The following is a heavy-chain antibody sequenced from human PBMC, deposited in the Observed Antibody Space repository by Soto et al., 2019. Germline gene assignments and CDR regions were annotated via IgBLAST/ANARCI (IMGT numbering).Heavy chain of an antibody. D-gene: IGHD3-22*01. V-gene: IGHV3-30*18. CDR1: GFTFSSYG. J-gene: IGHJ4*02. CDR2: LSYDGSNK. Sequence: VQLVESGGGVVQPGRSLRLSCAAPGFTFSSYGMHWVRQAPGKGLEWVAILSYDGSNKYYADSVKGRFTISRDVSKNTLYLEMNSLRAEDTAVYYCAKRDRSGNSLFFDYWGQGTLVTVSS. CDR3: AKRDRSGNSLFFDY.